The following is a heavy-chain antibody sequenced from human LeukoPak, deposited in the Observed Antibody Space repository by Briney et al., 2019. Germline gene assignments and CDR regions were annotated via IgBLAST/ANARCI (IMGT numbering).Heavy chain of an antibody. CDR2: ISGSGGST. CDR3: AKETGSDYYYYMDV. D-gene: IGHD6-6*01. V-gene: IGHV3-23*01. J-gene: IGHJ6*03. CDR1: GFTFSYYA. Sequence: AGSLRLSCAASGFTFSYYAMSWVRQAPGQGLEWVSAISGSGGSTYYADSVKGRFTISRDNSKNTLYLQMNSLRAEDTAVYYCAKETGSDYYYYMDVWGKGTTVTVSS.